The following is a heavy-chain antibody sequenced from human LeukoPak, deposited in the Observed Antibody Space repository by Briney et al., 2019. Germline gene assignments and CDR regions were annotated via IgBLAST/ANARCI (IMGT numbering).Heavy chain of an antibody. V-gene: IGHV3-74*01. CDR3: ASGLELDY. CDR2: IASDGSST. J-gene: IGHJ4*02. CDR1: GFTFSSYW. Sequence: GRSLRLSCAASGFTFSSYWMNWVRQAPGKGLVWVSRIASDGSSTTYADSVKGRFSISRDNAKNTLYLQMNSLRAEDTAVYYCASGLELDYWGQGTLVTVSS.